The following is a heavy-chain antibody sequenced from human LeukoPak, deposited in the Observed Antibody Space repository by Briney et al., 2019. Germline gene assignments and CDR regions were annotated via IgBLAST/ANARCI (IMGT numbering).Heavy chain of an antibody. CDR3: AGDRSGGAFDI. CDR1: GFTFSDYY. V-gene: IGHV3-11*06. D-gene: IGHD1-14*01. J-gene: IGHJ3*02. Sequence: GGSLRLSCAASGFTFSDYYMGWIRHAPGKGLEWVSYISSSSSYTRYADSVKGRFTISRDNAKNSLYLQMNSLRAEDTAVYYCAGDRSGGAFDIWGQGTMVTVSS. CDR2: ISSSSSYT.